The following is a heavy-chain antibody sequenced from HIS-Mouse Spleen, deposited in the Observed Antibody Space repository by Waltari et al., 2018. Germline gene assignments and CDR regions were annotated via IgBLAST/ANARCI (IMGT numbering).Heavy chain of an antibody. D-gene: IGHD5-12*01. Sequence: QLQLQESGPGLVKPSETLSLTCTVSGGSISSSSYYWGWIRQTPGKGLEWIGSNDYSGRTYYNPSLKRRGTISVATSKNQFSLKLGSVTAADTAVYYCARDGGYSGYDYYWGQGTLVTVSS. CDR3: ARDGGYSGYDYY. V-gene: IGHV4-39*07. CDR2: NDYSGRT. J-gene: IGHJ4*02. CDR1: GGSISSSSYY.